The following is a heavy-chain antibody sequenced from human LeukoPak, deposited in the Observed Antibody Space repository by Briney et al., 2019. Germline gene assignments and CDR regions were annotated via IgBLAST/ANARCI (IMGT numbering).Heavy chain of an antibody. CDR1: GFTFSSFG. V-gene: IGHV3-21*01. Sequence: GGTLRLSCAASGFTFSSFGMSWVRQAPGKGLEWVSSISSSSSYIYYADSVKGRFTISRDNAKNSLYLQMNSLRAEDTAVYYCARVGPRIEPRYFDLWGRGTLVTVSS. CDR3: ARVGPRIEPRYFDL. CDR2: ISSSSSYI. J-gene: IGHJ2*01.